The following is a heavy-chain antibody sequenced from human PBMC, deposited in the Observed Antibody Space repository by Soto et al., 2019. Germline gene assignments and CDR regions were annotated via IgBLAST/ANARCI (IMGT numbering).Heavy chain of an antibody. Sequence: PSETLSLTCTVSGGSISSYYWSWIRQSPGKGLEWIGYIHYSGSTKSNPSLKSRVTISVDTSRNQVSLKLSSVTAADSAVYFCARVTYDYIWGSYRPRGGTYFDDRGQGTLVTVSS. V-gene: IGHV4-59*01. J-gene: IGHJ4*02. CDR2: IHYSGST. CDR3: ARVTYDYIWGSYRPRGGTYFDD. CDR1: GGSISSYY. D-gene: IGHD3-16*02.